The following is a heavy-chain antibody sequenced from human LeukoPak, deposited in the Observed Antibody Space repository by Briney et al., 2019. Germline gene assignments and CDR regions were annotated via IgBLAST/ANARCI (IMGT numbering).Heavy chain of an antibody. Sequence: GGTLRLSCAASGFTFDDDGMSWVRQAPGQGLEWVSGINWNGGRTAYADSVQGRFTISSDNDKTSLYLQMTSLRADETALYCCARDLMVVTFDYWGQGTLVTVSS. CDR2: INWNGGRT. J-gene: IGHJ4*02. D-gene: IGHD2-15*01. CDR1: GFTFDDDG. V-gene: IGHV3-20*04. CDR3: ARDLMVVTFDY.